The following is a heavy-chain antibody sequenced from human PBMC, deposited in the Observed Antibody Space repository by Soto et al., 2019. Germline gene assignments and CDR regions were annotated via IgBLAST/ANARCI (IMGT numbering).Heavy chain of an antibody. CDR1: GGSISSYH. D-gene: IGHD3-16*01. J-gene: IGHJ4*02. Sequence: SETLSLTCTVSGGSISSYHWSWIRQPPGKGLEWIGYIYNSGTTYYNPSLKSRVTISVDTSKNQSSLKLSSVTAADTAVYYCARRYGGNFDYWGQGTLVTVSS. CDR2: IYNSGTT. V-gene: IGHV4-59*01. CDR3: ARRYGGNFDY.